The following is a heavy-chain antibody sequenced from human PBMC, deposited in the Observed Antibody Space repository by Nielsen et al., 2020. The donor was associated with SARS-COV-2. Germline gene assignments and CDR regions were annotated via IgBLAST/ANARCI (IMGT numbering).Heavy chain of an antibody. CDR1: GFTFSSYG. J-gene: IGHJ5*02. Sequence: GGSLRLSCAASGFTFSSYGMHWVRQAPGKGLEWVAVISYDGSNKYYADSVKGRFTISRDNSKNTLYLQMNSLRAEDTAVYYCAKRMATINGNWFDPWGQGTLVTVSS. CDR3: AKRMATINGNWFDP. V-gene: IGHV3-33*05. D-gene: IGHD5-24*01. CDR2: ISYDGSNK.